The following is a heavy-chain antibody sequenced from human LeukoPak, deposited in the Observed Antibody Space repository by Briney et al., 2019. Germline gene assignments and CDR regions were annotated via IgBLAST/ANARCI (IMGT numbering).Heavy chain of an antibody. Sequence: GSSVKVSCKASGGTLSSYAISWVRQAPGQGLEWMGRIIPILGIANYAQKFQGRVTITADKSTSTAYMELSSLRSEDTAVYYCARDSEDIVVVPAANEVANWFDPWGQGTLVTVSS. J-gene: IGHJ5*02. CDR2: IIPILGIA. CDR1: GGTLSSYA. V-gene: IGHV1-69*04. D-gene: IGHD2-2*01. CDR3: ARDSEDIVVVPAANEVANWFDP.